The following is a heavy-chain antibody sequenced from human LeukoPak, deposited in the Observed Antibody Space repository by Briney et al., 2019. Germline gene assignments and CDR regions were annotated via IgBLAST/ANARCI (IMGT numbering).Heavy chain of an antibody. V-gene: IGHV1-8*01. D-gene: IGHD6-19*01. CDR3: ATQHSGWYGGFVDY. Sequence: ASVKVSCKASGYTFTSYDINWVRQATGQGLEWMGWMNPNSGNTGYAQKFQGRVTMTRNTSISTAYMELSSLRSEDTAVYYCATQHSGWYGGFVDYWGQGTLVTVSS. J-gene: IGHJ4*02. CDR2: MNPNSGNT. CDR1: GYTFTSYD.